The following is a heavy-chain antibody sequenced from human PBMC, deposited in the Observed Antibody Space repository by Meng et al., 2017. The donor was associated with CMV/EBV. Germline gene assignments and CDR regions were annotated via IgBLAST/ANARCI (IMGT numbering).Heavy chain of an antibody. V-gene: IGHV3-23*01. CDR3: AKDYDSNGLGAYYFDY. D-gene: IGHD3-22*01. CDR2: ISGSGGST. Sequence: GESLKISCAASGFTFSSYAMSWVCQAPGKGLEWVSAISGSGGSTYYADSVKGRFTISRDNSKNTLYLQMNSLRAEDTAVYYCAKDYDSNGLGAYYFDYWGQGTLVTVSS. J-gene: IGHJ4*02. CDR1: GFTFSSYA.